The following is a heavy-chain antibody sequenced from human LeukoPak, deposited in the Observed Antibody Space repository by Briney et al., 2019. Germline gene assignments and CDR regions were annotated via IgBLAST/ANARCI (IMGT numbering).Heavy chain of an antibody. Sequence: GGSLRLSCAASGFTFSSYEMNWVRQAPGKGLEWVSYISSSSSTIYYADSVKGRFTISRDNAKNSLYLQMNSLRAEDTAVYYCAKEVFDSNYGSYYYYGMDVWGQGTTVTVSS. CDR2: ISSSSSTI. V-gene: IGHV3-48*01. J-gene: IGHJ6*02. CDR3: AKEVFDSNYGSYYYYGMDV. CDR1: GFTFSSYE. D-gene: IGHD4-11*01.